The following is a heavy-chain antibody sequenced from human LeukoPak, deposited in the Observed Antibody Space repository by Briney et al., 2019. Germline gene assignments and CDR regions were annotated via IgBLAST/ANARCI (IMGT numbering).Heavy chain of an antibody. J-gene: IGHJ6*03. CDR2: IIPIFGTA. D-gene: IGHD2-2*01. Sequence: ASVKVSCKASGGTFSSYAISWVRQAPGQGLEWMGGIIPIFGTANYAQKFQGRVTITTDESTSTAYMELSSLRSEDTAVYYCARGAPRVTGLVVPDEYYYYMDVWGKGTTVTVSS. CDR1: GGTFSSYA. CDR3: ARGAPRVTGLVVPDEYYYYMDV. V-gene: IGHV1-69*05.